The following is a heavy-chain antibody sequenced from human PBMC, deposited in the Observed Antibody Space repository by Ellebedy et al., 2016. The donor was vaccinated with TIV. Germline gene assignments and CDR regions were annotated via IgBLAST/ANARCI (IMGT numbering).Heavy chain of an antibody. V-gene: IGHV3-7*01. CDR2: IEQFGSEE. CDR1: GFTFHNYA. Sequence: GESLKISXVVSGFTFHNYAMSWVRQAPGKGLELVAGIEQFGSEERYGDSVKGRFTISRDNAKNSLYLQMNSLRAEDTAVYYCARDEAWGQGTMVTVSS. CDR3: ARDEA. J-gene: IGHJ3*01.